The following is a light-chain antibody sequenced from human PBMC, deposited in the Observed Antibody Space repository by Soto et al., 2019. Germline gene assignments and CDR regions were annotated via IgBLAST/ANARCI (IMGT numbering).Light chain of an antibody. J-gene: IGKJ1*01. CDR2: EAS. V-gene: IGKV1-5*03. Sequence: IQMTPSPATLSASVGDSVPITCRASQSITNWLAWYQLKPGKAPKLLIHEASNLHSGVSSKFHGSGSGTVFPRTIPSLQREDVGTYHCEQYASYWTFGDGTRGDLK. CDR3: EQYASYWT. CDR1: QSITNW.